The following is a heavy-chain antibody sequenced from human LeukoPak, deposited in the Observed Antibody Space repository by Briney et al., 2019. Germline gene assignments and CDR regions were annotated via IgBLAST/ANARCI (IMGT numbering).Heavy chain of an antibody. CDR3: AKDPSCSGGSCYTFFDY. D-gene: IGHD2-15*01. CDR1: GFTFSSYA. J-gene: IGHJ4*02. V-gene: IGHV3-23*01. Sequence: GGSLRLSCAASGFTFSSYAMSWVRQAPGKGLEWVSAISGSGGSTYYADSVKGRFTISRDNSKNTLYLQMNSLRAEDTAVYYCAKDPSCSGGSCYTFFDYWGQGTLVTVSS. CDR2: ISGSGGST.